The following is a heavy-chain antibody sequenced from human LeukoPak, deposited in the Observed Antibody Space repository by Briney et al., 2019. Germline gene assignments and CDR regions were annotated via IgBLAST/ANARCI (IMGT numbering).Heavy chain of an antibody. J-gene: IGHJ4*02. V-gene: IGHV3-21*01. CDR2: ITATSSYI. CDR3: ARPAAAIPPY. D-gene: IGHD6-13*01. Sequence: GGSLRLSCAASGFTLSSYSMNWVRQAPGKRLEWVSSITATSSYIYYADSVRGRFTISRDNAKNSLYLQMNSLRAEDTAVYYCARPAAAIPPYWGQGTLVTVSS. CDR1: GFTLSSYS.